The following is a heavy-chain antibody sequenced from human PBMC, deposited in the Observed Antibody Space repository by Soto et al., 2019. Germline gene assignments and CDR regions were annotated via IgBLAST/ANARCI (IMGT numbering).Heavy chain of an antibody. CDR1: GGSISSSSYY. V-gene: IGHV4-39*01. Sequence: TLSLTCTVSGGSISSSSYYWGWIRQPPGKGLEWIGSIYYSGSTYYNPSLKSRVTISVDTSKNQFSLKLSSVTAADTAVYYCARRRYDFWSGHYLYYYYGIDVWGKGRKVTVPS. J-gene: IGHJ6*04. D-gene: IGHD3-3*01. CDR2: IYYSGST. CDR3: ARRRYDFWSGHYLYYYYGIDV.